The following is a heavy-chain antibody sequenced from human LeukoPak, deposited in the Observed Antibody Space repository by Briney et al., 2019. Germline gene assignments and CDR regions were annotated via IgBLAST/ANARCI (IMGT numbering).Heavy chain of an antibody. V-gene: IGHV4-38-2*02. CDR2: IYHSGSP. CDR3: ARDWPPEHDYGDLNWFDP. Sequence: GSLRLSCAASRFTVSSNYMSWVRQAPGKGLEWIGSIYHSGSPHYNPSLKSRVTMSVDTSKNQFSLQLNSVTAADTAVYYCARDWPPEHDYGDLNWFDPWGQGTLVTVSS. D-gene: IGHD4-17*01. J-gene: IGHJ5*02. CDR1: RFTVSSNY.